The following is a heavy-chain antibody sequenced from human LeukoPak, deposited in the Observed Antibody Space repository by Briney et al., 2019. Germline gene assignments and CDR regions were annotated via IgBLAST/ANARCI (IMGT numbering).Heavy chain of an antibody. V-gene: IGHV1-18*01. CDR3: VFFKQKTAYEILTGYYRHAFDI. Sequence: ASFKVSCKASGYTFTSYGISWVRQAPGKGLDWIGWISAYNCNTNYAQKLQGSVTMTTDTYTSPAHSELRSLRSDDTAVYYFVFFKQKTAYEILTGYYRHAFDIWGQGTMVTVSS. D-gene: IGHD3-9*01. CDR2: ISAYNCNT. J-gene: IGHJ3*02. CDR1: GYTFTSYG.